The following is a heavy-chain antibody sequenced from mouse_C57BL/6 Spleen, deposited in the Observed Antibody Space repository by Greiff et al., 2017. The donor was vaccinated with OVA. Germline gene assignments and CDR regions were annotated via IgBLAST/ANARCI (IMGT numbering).Heavy chain of an antibody. CDR1: GFSFNTYA. J-gene: IGHJ4*01. V-gene: IGHV10-1*01. Sequence: EVKLMESGGGLVQPKGSLKLSCAASGFSFNTYAMNWVRQAPGKGLEWVARIRSKSNNYATYYADSGKDRFTISRDDSESMLYLQMNNLKTEDTAMYYCVRQGYDAGNYAMDYWGQGTSVTVSS. D-gene: IGHD2-12*01. CDR2: IRSKSNNYAT. CDR3: VRQGYDAGNYAMDY.